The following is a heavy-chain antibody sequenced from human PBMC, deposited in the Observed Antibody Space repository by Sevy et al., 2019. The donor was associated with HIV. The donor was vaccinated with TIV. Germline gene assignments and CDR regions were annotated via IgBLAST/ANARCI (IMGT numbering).Heavy chain of an antibody. CDR2: ISYDGSNK. CDR3: ARDYLDGIVLWYYDMDV. D-gene: IGHD2-8*01. Sequence: GGSLRLSCAASGFTFSSYAMHWVRQAPGKGLEWVAVISYDGSNKYYADSVKGRFTISRDNSKNTLYLQMNSLRAEDTAVYYCARDYLDGIVLWYYDMDVWGKGTTVTVSS. V-gene: IGHV3-30-3*01. J-gene: IGHJ6*03. CDR1: GFTFSSYA.